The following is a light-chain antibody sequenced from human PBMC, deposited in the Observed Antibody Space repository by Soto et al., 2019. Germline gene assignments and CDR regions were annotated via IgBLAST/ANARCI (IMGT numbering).Light chain of an antibody. J-gene: IGLJ3*02. CDR1: SSDVGGYNY. CDR3: SSYAASNTFHFV. Sequence: QSALTQPPSASGSPGQSVTISCTGTSSDVGGYNYVSWYQQYPGRAPKLMIYEVTKRPSGVPDRFSGSKSGNTASLTVSGLQAEDEADYYCSSYAASNTFHFVFGGGTKLTVL. CDR2: EVT. V-gene: IGLV2-8*01.